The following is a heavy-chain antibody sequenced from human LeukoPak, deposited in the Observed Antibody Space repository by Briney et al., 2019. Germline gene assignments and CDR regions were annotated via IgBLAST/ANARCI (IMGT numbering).Heavy chain of an antibody. D-gene: IGHD3-3*01. CDR1: GYTFTSYD. J-gene: IGHJ5*02. CDR3: ARGRGAQRDITIFGVVIMEGNWFDP. V-gene: IGHV1-8*01. CDR2: MNPNSGNT. Sequence: ASVKVSCKASGYTFTSYDINWVRQATGQGLEWMGWMNPNSGNTGYAQKFQGRVTMTRNTSISTAYMELSSLRSEDTAVYYCARGRGAQRDITIFGVVIMEGNWFDPWGQGTLVTVSS.